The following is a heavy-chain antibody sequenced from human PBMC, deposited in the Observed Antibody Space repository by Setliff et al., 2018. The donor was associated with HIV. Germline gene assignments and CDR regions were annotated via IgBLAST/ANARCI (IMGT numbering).Heavy chain of an antibody. D-gene: IGHD6-25*01. Sequence: ASVKVSCKPSGYTFTTYGLSWVRQAPGQGLEWMGWISTYSDETSSSQNLQGRLTMTTDTSISTAYMELSSLRSEDTAMYYRARFSYGSVWPETDYWGQGTLVTVSS. CDR2: ISTYSDET. V-gene: IGHV1-18*01. J-gene: IGHJ4*02. CDR1: GYTFTTYG. CDR3: ARFSYGSVWPETDY.